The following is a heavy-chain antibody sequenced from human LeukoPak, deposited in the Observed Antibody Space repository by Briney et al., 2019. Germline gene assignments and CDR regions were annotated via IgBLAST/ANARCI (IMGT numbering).Heavy chain of an antibody. CDR1: GFTSSSYA. Sequence: PGRSLRLSCVVSGFTSSSYAMHWVRQAPGKGLEWVAVLSHDGSDKYSADSVKGRFTISRDNSKNTLYLQMNSLRPEDTAVYYCARARSGWYLGQFDYWGQGTLVTVSS. D-gene: IGHD6-19*01. CDR2: LSHDGSDK. J-gene: IGHJ4*02. CDR3: ARARSGWYLGQFDY. V-gene: IGHV3-30*04.